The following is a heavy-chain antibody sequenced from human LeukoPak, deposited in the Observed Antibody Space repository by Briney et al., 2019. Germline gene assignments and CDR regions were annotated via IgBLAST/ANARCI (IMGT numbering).Heavy chain of an antibody. CDR3: ARLFVVATLNWFDP. CDR1: GFTFGSYS. V-gene: IGHV3-48*04. CDR2: ISSSSSTI. Sequence: GGSLRLSCAASGFTFGSYSMNWVRQAPGKGLEWVSYISSSSSTIYYADSVKGRFTISRDNAKNSLYLQMNSLRAEDTAVYYCARLFVVATLNWFDPWGQGTLVTVSS. J-gene: IGHJ5*02. D-gene: IGHD1-26*01.